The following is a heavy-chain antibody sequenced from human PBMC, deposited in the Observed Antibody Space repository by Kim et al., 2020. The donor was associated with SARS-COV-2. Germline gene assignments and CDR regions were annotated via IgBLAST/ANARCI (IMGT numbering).Heavy chain of an antibody. CDR3: ATDLAQWLASRYFYGMDV. V-gene: IGHV3-30*04. CDR2: ISYDGSNK. J-gene: IGHJ6*02. CDR1: GFTFRNYA. Sequence: GGSLRLSCAASGFTFRNYALHWVRQAPGKGLEWVAVISYDGSNKYYADSVKGRFTISRDNSKDTLYLPLNSLRVEDTALYCCATDLAQWLASRYFYGMDVWGQGTTVTVSS. D-gene: IGHD6-19*01.